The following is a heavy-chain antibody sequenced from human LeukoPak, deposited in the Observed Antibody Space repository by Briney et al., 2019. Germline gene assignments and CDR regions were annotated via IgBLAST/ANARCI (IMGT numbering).Heavy chain of an antibody. CDR3: ATYYYDSSGYFQN. J-gene: IGHJ1*01. CDR1: GGTFSSYA. CDR2: IIPIFGIA. Sequence: ASVKVSCKASGGTFSSYAISWVRQAPGQGREWMGRIIPIFGIANYAQKFQGRVTITADKYTSTAYMELSSLRSEDTAVYYCATYYYDSSGYFQNWGQGTLVTVSS. V-gene: IGHV1-69*04. D-gene: IGHD3-22*01.